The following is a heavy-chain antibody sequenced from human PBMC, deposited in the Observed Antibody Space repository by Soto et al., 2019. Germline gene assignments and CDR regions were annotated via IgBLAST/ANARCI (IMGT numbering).Heavy chain of an antibody. CDR3: ARPRYIQSLHCGGDCSPYYMDV. CDR2: IYYSGST. CDR1: GFSISSYY. J-gene: IGHJ6*03. V-gene: IGHV4-59*08. Sequence: SETLSLTCTVSGFSISSYYWSWIRQPPGKGLEWIGYIYYSGSTNYNPSLKSRVTITRDTSASTAYMELSSLRSEDTAVYYCARPRYIQSLHCGGDCSPYYMDVWGKGTTVTVSS. D-gene: IGHD2-21*01.